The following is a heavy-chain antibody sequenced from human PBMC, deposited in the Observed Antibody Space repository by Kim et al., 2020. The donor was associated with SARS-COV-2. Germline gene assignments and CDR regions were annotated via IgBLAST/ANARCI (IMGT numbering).Heavy chain of an antibody. CDR1: GFTFNNYA. CDR2: ISSDGTNQ. J-gene: IGHJ4*02. CDR3: ATTRDCRSVNCYRDFDC. V-gene: IGHV3-30-3*01. D-gene: IGHD2-2*02. Sequence: GGSLRLSCAASGFTFNNYAMHWVRQAPGKGLEWVAVISSDGTNQYYADSVNGRFTISRDNSKNTLYLQMNSLKAEDTAVYYCATTRDCRSVNCYRDFDCWGQGTLVDVSS.